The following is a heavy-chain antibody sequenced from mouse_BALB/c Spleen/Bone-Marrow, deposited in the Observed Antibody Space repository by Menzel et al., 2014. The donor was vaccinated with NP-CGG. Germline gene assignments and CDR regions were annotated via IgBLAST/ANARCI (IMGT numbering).Heavy chain of an antibody. D-gene: IGHD5-1-1*01. J-gene: IGHJ4*01. Sequence: EVNVVESGAELVKPGASVKLSCTASGFNIKDTYMHWVKQRPEQGLEWIGRIDPANGNTKFAPKFQGKATITADTSSNTAYLHLSSLTSEDTAVYYCARGIPYYPMDFWGQGTSVTVSS. CDR2: IDPANGNT. CDR3: ARGIPYYPMDF. CDR1: GFNIKDTY. V-gene: IGHV14-3*02.